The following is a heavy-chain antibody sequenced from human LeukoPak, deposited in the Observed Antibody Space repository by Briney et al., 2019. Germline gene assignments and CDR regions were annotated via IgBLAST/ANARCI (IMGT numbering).Heavy chain of an antibody. CDR3: AKTDRIAYHDFWSGYCYFDY. J-gene: IGHJ4*02. D-gene: IGHD3-3*01. CDR1: GFTFSSYA. V-gene: IGHV3-23*01. CDR2: ISGSGGST. Sequence: GGSLRLSCAASGFTFSSYAMSWVRQAPGEGLEWVSAISGSGGSTYYADSVKGRFTISRDNSKNTLYLQMNSLRAEDTAVYYCAKTDRIAYHDFWSGYCYFDYWGQGTLFTVSS.